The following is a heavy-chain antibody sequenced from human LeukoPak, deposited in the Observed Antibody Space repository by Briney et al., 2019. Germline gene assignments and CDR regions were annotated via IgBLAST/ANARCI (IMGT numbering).Heavy chain of an antibody. CDR1: GGSFSGYY. CDR3: SIGGYDGFDY. V-gene: IGHV4-34*01. CDR2: INHSGST. D-gene: IGHD5-12*01. J-gene: IGHJ4*02. Sequence: SETLSLTCAVYGGSFSGYYWSWIRQPPGKGLEWIGEINHSGSTNYNPSLKSRVTISVDTSKNQFSLKLSSVTAADTAVYYCSIGGYDGFDYWGQGTLVTVSS.